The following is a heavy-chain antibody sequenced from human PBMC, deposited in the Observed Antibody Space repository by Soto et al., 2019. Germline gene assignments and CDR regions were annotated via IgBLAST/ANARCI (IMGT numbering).Heavy chain of an antibody. CDR2: ISGSGDIT. J-gene: IGHJ4*02. Sequence: EVQLLESGGGLVQPGESLRLSCAASGFTFSSYTMTWVRQAPGKGLEWVAGISGSGDITYYADSVLGRFSISIDNSKNKLFLQMNSLGAEDTAMYYCAKGYYYDDTAYYYHYYFDYWGQGTLVTVSS. CDR1: GFTFSSYT. V-gene: IGHV3-23*01. CDR3: AKGYYYDDTAYYYHYYFDY. D-gene: IGHD3-22*01.